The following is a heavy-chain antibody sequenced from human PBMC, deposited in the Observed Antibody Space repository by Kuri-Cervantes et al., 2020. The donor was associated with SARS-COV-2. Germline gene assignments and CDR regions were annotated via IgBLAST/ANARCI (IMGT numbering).Heavy chain of an antibody. CDR2: INHSGST. CDR3: ARHAVVLGVATVYFDY. D-gene: IGHD1-26*01. CDR1: GGSISSSSYY. V-gene: IGHV4-39*07. Sequence: GSLRLSCTVSGGSISSSSYYWGWIRQPPGKGLEWIGEINHSGSTNYNPSLESRVTMSVDTSKNQFSLKLSSVTAADTAVYYCARHAVVLGVATVYFDYWGQGTLVTVSS. J-gene: IGHJ4*02.